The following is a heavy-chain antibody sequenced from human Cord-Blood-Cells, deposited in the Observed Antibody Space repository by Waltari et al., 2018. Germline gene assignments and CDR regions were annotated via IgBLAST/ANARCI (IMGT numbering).Heavy chain of an antibody. CDR2: INPSGGST. J-gene: IGHJ4*02. V-gene: IGHV1-46*01. CDR1: GYTFPSYY. D-gene: IGHD1-26*01. Sequence: QVQLVQSGAEVKKPGASVKVSCKASGYTFPSYYMSWVRQAPGQGLEWMGIINPSGGSTSYAQKFQGRVTMTRDTSTSTVYMELSSLRSEDTAVYYCARASPHGSYLFYWGQGTLVTVSS. CDR3: ARASPHGSYLFY.